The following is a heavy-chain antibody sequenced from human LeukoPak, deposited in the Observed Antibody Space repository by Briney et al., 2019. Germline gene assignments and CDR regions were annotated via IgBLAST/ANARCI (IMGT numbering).Heavy chain of an antibody. D-gene: IGHD5-12*01. Sequence: TGGSLRLSCAASGFTFSSYAMHWVRQAPGKGLEWVAVISYDGSNKYYADSVKGRFTISRDNSKNTLYLQMNSLRAEDTAVYYCARDGYDSDIWGQGTMVTVSS. CDR1: GFTFSSYA. J-gene: IGHJ3*02. CDR3: ARDGYDSDI. V-gene: IGHV3-30-3*01. CDR2: ISYDGSNK.